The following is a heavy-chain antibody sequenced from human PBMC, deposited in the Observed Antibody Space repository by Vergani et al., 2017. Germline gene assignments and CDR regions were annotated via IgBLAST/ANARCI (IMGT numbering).Heavy chain of an antibody. Sequence: EVQLLESGGDLVQPGGSLRLSCAASGFTFNHYAMNWVRQAPGKGLEWVSGSSGSGGSTYYAGSVKGRFTISRDSSKNTLYLQMNSLSAVATAVYYCAKANPRNSGYDYLYYYHAMDVWGQGTTVTVSS. CDR1: GFTFNHYA. D-gene: IGHD5-12*01. CDR2: SSGSGGST. J-gene: IGHJ6*02. V-gene: IGHV3-23*01. CDR3: AKANPRNSGYDYLYYYHAMDV.